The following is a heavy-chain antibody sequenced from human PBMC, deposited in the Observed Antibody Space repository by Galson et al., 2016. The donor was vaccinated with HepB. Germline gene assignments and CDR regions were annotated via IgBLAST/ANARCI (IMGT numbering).Heavy chain of an antibody. V-gene: IGHV4-59*03. Sequence: ETLSLTCTVSGVSIRSSYWSWVRQTPGNELEWIGYIYHNGDVNQNPSLKGRATISMDTSKNQLSLSLRSVTAADTAIYYCLRGDRVLSDGYWGQGTLVTVSS. CDR2: IYHNGDV. D-gene: IGHD2-8*02. CDR3: LRGDRVLSDGY. CDR1: GVSIRSSY. J-gene: IGHJ4*02.